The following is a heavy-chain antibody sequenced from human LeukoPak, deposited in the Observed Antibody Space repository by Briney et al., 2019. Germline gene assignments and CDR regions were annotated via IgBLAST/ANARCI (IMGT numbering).Heavy chain of an antibody. Sequence: GGSLRLSCVASGFTFSNYAMHWVRQAPGKGLEYVSSIARNGGWTYYVNSVKDRFTISRDNSKNTLCLQMGSLRVEDMAVYYCARGDLGDSTGTRRGGDYWGQGTLVTVSS. CDR2: IARNGGWT. CDR1: GFTFSNYA. CDR3: ARGDLGDSTGTRRGGDY. J-gene: IGHJ4*02. V-gene: IGHV3-64*01. D-gene: IGHD1-1*01.